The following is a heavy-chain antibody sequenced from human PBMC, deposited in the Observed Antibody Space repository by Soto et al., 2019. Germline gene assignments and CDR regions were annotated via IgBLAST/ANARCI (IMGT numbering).Heavy chain of an antibody. CDR2: IYAGGFT. CDR1: GFTVSSNY. CDR3: ARYGSGTYYIPHNCFDP. J-gene: IGHJ5*02. Sequence: GGSLRLSCAASGFTVSSNYMTWVRQAPGKGLEWVSIIYAGGFTYYADSVKGRFTISRDNSKNTLHLQMNSLRAEDTAVYYCARYGSGTYYIPHNCFDPWGQGTLVTVSS. V-gene: IGHV3-66*01. D-gene: IGHD3-10*01.